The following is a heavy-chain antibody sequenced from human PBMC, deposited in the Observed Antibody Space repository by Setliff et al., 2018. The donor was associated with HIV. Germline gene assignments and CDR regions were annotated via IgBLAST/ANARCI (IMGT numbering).Heavy chain of an antibody. CDR2: IKSKSDGGAV. V-gene: IGHV3-15*06. Sequence: GGSLRLSCAASGFTFRNAWMSWVRQAPGKGLEWAGRIKSKSDGGAVHYAAPVTGRFTISRDDSKDTLYLEMNSLTNEDTAMYYCTTYSSVYYHSDCWGQGTLVTVSS. D-gene: IGHD3-22*01. CDR1: GFTFRNAW. CDR3: TTYSSVYYHSDC. J-gene: IGHJ4*02.